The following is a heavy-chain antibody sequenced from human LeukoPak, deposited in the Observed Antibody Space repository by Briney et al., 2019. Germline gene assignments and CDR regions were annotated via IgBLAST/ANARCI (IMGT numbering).Heavy chain of an antibody. CDR1: GYSFTSSW. V-gene: IGHV5-51*01. CDR3: AKYESSSSSESQDAFDI. Sequence: NRGESLKISCKGSGYSFTSSWIGWVRQMPGKGLEWMGIIYPGDSDTRYSPSFQGQVTISADKSISTAYLQWSSLKASDTAMYYCAKYESSSSSESQDAFDIWGQGTMVTVSS. D-gene: IGHD6-6*01. CDR2: IYPGDSDT. J-gene: IGHJ3*02.